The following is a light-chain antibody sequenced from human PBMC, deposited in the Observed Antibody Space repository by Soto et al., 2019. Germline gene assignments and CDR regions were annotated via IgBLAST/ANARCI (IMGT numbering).Light chain of an antibody. CDR3: SSYTSSSRVV. Sequence: QSALNQPASVSGSPGQSITISCTGTSSDVGGYNYVSWYQQHPGKAPKLMLYDVSNRPSGVSNRFSGSKSGNTASLTISGLQAEDEADYYCSSYTSSSRVVFGGGTKLTVL. V-gene: IGLV2-14*01. CDR2: DVS. CDR1: SSDVGGYNY. J-gene: IGLJ2*01.